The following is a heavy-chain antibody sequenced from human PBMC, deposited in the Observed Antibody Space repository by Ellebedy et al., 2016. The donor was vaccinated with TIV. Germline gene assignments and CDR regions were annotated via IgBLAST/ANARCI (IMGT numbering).Heavy chain of an antibody. Sequence: GESLKISCAASGFTFSNYAMSWVRQAPGKGLEWVSAISSGGGSTYYADSVKGRFTLSRDNSKNTLYLQMNSLRAEDTAMYYCARPDLDYWGQGTLVSVSS. J-gene: IGHJ4*02. CDR2: ISSGGGST. V-gene: IGHV3-23*01. CDR1: GFTFSNYA. CDR3: ARPDLDY.